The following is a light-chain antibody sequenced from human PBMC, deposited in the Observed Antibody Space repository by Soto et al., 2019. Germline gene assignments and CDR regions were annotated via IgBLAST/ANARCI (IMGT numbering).Light chain of an antibody. CDR2: GAY. Sequence: DIQMTQSPSSLSASVGDRVTITCRASQSISMYLNWYHQKPGKAPKLLISGAYTLRSGVPSWFSGSGSGTDFTLTISRLQPEDFATYYCQQSQNAPKFGKGTKGEI. CDR1: QSISMY. J-gene: IGKJ2*01. CDR3: QQSQNAPK. V-gene: IGKV1-39*01.